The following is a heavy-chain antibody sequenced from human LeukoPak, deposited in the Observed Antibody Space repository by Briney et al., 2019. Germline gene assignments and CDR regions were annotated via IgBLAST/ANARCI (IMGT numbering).Heavy chain of an antibody. CDR3: AKDSSGYNFDY. J-gene: IGHJ4*02. CDR2: MYYSGTT. V-gene: IGHV4-38-2*02. Sequence: GSLRLSCAASGFTFSDYYMSWIRQPPGKGLEWIGSMYYSGTTYYNPSLRSRVTISGDRSKSQFSLKLSSVTAADTAVYYCAKDSSGYNFDYWGQGTLVTVSS. D-gene: IGHD3-22*01. CDR1: GFTFSDYY.